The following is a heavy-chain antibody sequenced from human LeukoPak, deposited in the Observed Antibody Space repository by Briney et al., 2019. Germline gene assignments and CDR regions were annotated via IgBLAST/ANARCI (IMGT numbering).Heavy chain of an antibody. CDR3: AREQHLGHYFDC. D-gene: IGHD6-13*01. CDR1: GLTFSTYG. V-gene: IGHV3-30*03. CDR2: ISYDGSNA. Sequence: PGRSLRLSCAVSGLTFSTYGMHWVRQAPGKGLEWVAVISYDGSNAYYADSVKGRFTISRDNSKNTLYLQMNSLRAEDTAVYYCAREQHLGHYFDCWGQGTLVTVSS. J-gene: IGHJ4*02.